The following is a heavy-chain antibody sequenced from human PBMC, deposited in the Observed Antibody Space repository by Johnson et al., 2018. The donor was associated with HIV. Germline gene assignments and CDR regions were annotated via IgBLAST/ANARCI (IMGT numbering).Heavy chain of an antibody. J-gene: IGHJ3*02. CDR2: IRYDGNNK. CDR3: AKDLTSFIVGANDAFDI. D-gene: IGHD1-26*01. CDR1: GITFSSSG. V-gene: IGHV3-30*02. Sequence: VQLVESGGGVVQPGRSLRLSCAASGITFSSSGMNWVRQAPGKGLEWVSFIRYDGNNKYYTDSVKGRFTISRDNSKNTLYLQMNSLRAEDTAVYYCAKDLTSFIVGANDAFDIWGQGTMVTVSS.